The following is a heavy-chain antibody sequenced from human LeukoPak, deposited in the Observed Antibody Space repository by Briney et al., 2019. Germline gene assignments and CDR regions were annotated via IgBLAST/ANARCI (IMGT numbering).Heavy chain of an antibody. CDR1: GGSFSGYY. J-gene: IGHJ4*02. V-gene: IGHV4-34*01. D-gene: IGHD5-12*01. CDR3: ARGRHSGYVVRKPLDY. CDR2: INHSGST. Sequence: SETLSLTCAVYGGSFSGYYWSWIRQPPGKGLEWIGEINHSGSTNYNPSLKSRVTISVDTSKNQFSLKLSSVTAADTAVYYCARGRHSGYVVRKPLDYWGQGTLVTVSS.